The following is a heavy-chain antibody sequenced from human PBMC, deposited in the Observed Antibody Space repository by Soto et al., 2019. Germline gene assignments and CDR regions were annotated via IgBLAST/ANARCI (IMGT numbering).Heavy chain of an antibody. V-gene: IGHV4-30-4*01. CDR3: ARRPYYYYGMDV. CDR2: ISYSGIT. J-gene: IGHJ6*02. CDR1: CGSISSGNYY. Sequence: KPSETLSLTCTVSCGSISSGNYYWSWIRQPPGKGLEWIGYISYSGITYYNPSPKSRLTTSVDTSKNQFSLKLSSVTAADTAVYYCARRPYYYYGMDVWGQGTTVTVSS.